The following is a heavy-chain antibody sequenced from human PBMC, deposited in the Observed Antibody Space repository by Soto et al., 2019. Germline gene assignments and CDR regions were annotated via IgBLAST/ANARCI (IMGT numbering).Heavy chain of an antibody. V-gene: IGHV1-2*04. CDR2: VDPNGGGS. Sequence: ASVKVSCKTSGYSFTDYKLHWVRQAPGQGLEWMGWVDPNGGGSNPAQKFQGSVTMTWDTSITTAYLDLTRLTTNDTATYFCATWVDYGDFEGFDFWGQGTLVTVSS. CDR3: ATWVDYGDFEGFDF. D-gene: IGHD4-17*01. J-gene: IGHJ4*02. CDR1: GYSFTDYK.